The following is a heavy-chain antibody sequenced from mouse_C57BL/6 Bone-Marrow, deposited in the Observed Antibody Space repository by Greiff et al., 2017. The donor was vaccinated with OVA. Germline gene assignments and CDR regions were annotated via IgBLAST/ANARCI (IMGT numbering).Heavy chain of an antibody. CDR2: IDPETGGT. Sequence: QVQLKESGAELVRPGASVTLSCKASGYTFTDYEMHWVKQTPVHGLEWIGAIDPETGGTAYNQKIKGKAILTADKSSSTAYMELRSLTSEDSAVYYCTRPGSRRGAMDYWGQGTSVTVSS. CDR3: TRPGSRRGAMDY. D-gene: IGHD1-1*01. J-gene: IGHJ4*01. V-gene: IGHV1-15*01. CDR1: GYTFTDYE.